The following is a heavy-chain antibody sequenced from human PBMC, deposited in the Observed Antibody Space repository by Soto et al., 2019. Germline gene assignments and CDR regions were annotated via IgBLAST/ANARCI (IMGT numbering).Heavy chain of an antibody. D-gene: IGHD2-15*01. CDR1: GFTFSGFG. V-gene: IGHV3-30*18. CDR3: AKEGIPRYLGGVGCYSIHAY. J-gene: IGHJ4*02. CDR2: ISYDGNNE. Sequence: QVQLVESGGGVIQPGRSLRLSCAGSGFTFSGFGMHWVRQAPGKGLEWVAVISYDGNNEYYADSVKGRFTISRDNSKNTLDLQMNSLRAEDTAVYYCAKEGIPRYLGGVGCYSIHAYWGQGTLVTVSS.